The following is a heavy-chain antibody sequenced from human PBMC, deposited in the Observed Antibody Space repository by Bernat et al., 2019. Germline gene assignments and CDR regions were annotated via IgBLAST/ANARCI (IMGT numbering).Heavy chain of an antibody. CDR2: IYYSGST. CDR1: GGSISSGAYY. V-gene: IGHV4-30-4*01. D-gene: IGHD2-15*01. J-gene: IGHJ2*01. Sequence: QVQLQESGPGLVKPSQTLSLTCTVSGGSISSGAYYWSWIRQPPGKGLEWIGYIYYSGSTYYNPSLKSRVTISVDTSKNQFSLKLSSEPAADTAVYYRARGLVVPINWYFDLWGRGTLVTVSS. CDR3: ARGLVVPINWYFDL.